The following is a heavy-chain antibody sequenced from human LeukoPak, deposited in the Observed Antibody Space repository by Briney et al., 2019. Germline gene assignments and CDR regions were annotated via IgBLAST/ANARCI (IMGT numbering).Heavy chain of an antibody. CDR3: ARVLGRGGYAYFDY. V-gene: IGHV4-39*01. CDR2: IYYSGST. D-gene: IGHD5-12*01. CDR1: GGSISSSSYY. J-gene: IGHJ4*02. Sequence: SETLSLTCTVSGGSISSSSYYWGWIRQPPGKGLEWIGSIYYSGSTYYNPSLKSRVTISVDTSKNQFSLKLSSVTAADTAVYYCARVLGRGGYAYFDYWGQGTLVTVSS.